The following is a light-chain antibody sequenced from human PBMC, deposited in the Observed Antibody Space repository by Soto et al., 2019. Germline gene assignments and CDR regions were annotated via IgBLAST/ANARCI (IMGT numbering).Light chain of an antibody. CDR2: KAS. Sequence: DMQMTQSPSTLSGSGGDRVSITCRASHTIISCLAWYQQKPGKAPKLLIYKASTLTSGVPSRFSGSGSGTEFTLTISSLQPDDFATYYCQHYNSYSEAFGQGTKVDIK. J-gene: IGKJ1*01. V-gene: IGKV1-5*03. CDR3: QHYNSYSEA. CDR1: HTIISC.